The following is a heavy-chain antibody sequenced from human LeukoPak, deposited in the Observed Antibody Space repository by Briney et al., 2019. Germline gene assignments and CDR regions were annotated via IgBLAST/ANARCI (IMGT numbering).Heavy chain of an antibody. Sequence: GGSLRLSCKASGFTFNSYTMNWVRQAPGKGLEWVSSISGLSSNSYYADSVQGRFTISRENANNSLYLQMNSLRAENTAVYYCAKGPLIEVAGTTWDYWGQGTLVTVSS. CDR3: AKGPLIEVAGTTWDY. CDR1: GFTFNSYT. D-gene: IGHD6-19*01. V-gene: IGHV3-21*04. J-gene: IGHJ4*02. CDR2: ISGLSSNS.